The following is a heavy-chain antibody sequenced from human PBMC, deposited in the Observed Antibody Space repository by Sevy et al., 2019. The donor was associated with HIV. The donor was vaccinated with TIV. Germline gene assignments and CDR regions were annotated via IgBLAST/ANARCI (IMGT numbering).Heavy chain of an antibody. CDR3: ARQPNWNHLRHFDY. J-gene: IGHJ4*02. CDR1: GDSVSSNSAA. Sequence: KQSQTLSLTCAIFGDSVSSNSAAWNWIRQSPPRGLEWLGRTYYRSKWYNDYAVSVKSRITINPDTSKNQFSLQLNSVTPEDTAVYYCARQPNWNHLRHFDYWGQGTLVTVSS. V-gene: IGHV6-1*01. CDR2: TYYRSKWYN. D-gene: IGHD1-1*01.